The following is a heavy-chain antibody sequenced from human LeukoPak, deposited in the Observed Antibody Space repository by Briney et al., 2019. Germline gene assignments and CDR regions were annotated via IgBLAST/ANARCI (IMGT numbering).Heavy chain of an antibody. J-gene: IGHJ4*02. V-gene: IGHV4-38-2*01. CDR1: GYSISSGYY. CDR3: ASSDCSGGSCYFDY. D-gene: IGHD2-15*01. Sequence: RSETLSLTCAVSGYSISSGYYWGWIRQPPGKGLEWIGSIYHSGSTYYNPSLKSRVTISVDTSKNQFSLKLSSVTAADTAVYYCASSDCSGGSCYFDYWGQATLVTVSS. CDR2: IYHSGST.